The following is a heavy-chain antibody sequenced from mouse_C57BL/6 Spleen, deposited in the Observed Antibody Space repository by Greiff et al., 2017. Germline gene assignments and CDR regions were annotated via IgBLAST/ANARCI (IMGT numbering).Heavy chain of an antibody. CDR3: TCVYGRS. CDR1: GYTFTDYE. V-gene: IGHV1-15*01. CDR2: IDPETGGT. Sequence: VQLQQSGAELVRPGASVTLSCKASGYTFTDYEMHWVKQTPVHGLEWIGAIDPETGGTAYNQKFKGTAILTADKSSSTAYMELRSLTSEDSAVYYWTCVYGRSWGQGTTLTVSS. D-gene: IGHD1-1*01. J-gene: IGHJ2*01.